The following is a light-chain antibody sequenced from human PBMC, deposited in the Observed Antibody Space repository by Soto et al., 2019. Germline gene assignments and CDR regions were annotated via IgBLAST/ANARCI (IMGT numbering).Light chain of an antibody. CDR1: QSISSW. V-gene: IGKV1-5*03. CDR3: QQRSDWPTIT. CDR2: KAS. Sequence: DIQMTQSPSTLSASVGDRVTITCRSSQSISSWLAWYQQKPGKAHNLFIYKASTLESGVPSRFSGSGSGTDFTLTISSLEPEDFAVYYGQQRSDWPTITFGQGTRLEIK. J-gene: IGKJ5*01.